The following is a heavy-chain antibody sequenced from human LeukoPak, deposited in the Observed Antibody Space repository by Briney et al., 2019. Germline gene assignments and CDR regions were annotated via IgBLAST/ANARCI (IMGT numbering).Heavy chain of an antibody. CDR3: ARGHLNQLELLYYFDY. CDR1: GGSISTGGYY. J-gene: IGHJ4*02. CDR2: INHSGST. Sequence: PPQTLSLTCTVSGGSISTGGYYWSWIRQPPGKGLEWIGEINHSGSTNYNPSLKSRVTISVDTSKNQFSLKLSSVTAADTAVYYCARGHLNQLELLYYFDYWGQGTLVTVSS. V-gene: IGHV4-34*01. D-gene: IGHD1-1*01.